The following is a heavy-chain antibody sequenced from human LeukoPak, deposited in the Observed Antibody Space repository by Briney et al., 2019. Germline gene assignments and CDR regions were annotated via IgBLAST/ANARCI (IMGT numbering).Heavy chain of an antibody. CDR3: AKGAYDYIEIAYFDS. CDR1: GFTSTDYA. Sequence: GGSLRLSCAASGFTSTDYAMNWVRQAPGKGLEWVSVLIGSSGSTGYADSVEGRFTISRDNSKNTVFLQMNSLRVEDMAIYYCAKGAYDYIEIAYFDSWGQGTLVTVSS. CDR2: LIGSSGST. J-gene: IGHJ4*02. D-gene: IGHD5-12*01. V-gene: IGHV3-23*01.